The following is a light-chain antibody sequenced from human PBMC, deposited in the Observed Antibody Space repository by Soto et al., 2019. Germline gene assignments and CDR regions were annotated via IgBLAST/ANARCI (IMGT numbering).Light chain of an antibody. CDR3: QQYNDWPLT. J-gene: IGKJ4*01. CDR2: GTS. CDR1: QSVSRN. V-gene: IGKV3D-15*01. Sequence: DIVMTQSPATLSVSPGERATLSCRASQSVSRNLAWYQQIPGQAPRLLIHGTSSRATGIPDRLSGSGSGTEFSLPISSLQSEDFAVYFCQQYNDWPLTFGGGTKVEIK.